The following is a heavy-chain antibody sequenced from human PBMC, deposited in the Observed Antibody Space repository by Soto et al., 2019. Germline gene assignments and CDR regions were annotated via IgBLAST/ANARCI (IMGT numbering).Heavy chain of an antibody. CDR1: GFTFSNYA. Sequence: EVQLLESGGGLVQPGGSLRVSCEASGFTFSNYAMTWVRQAPGRGLEWVSTISDSGGSTHYADSVKGRFTISRDNSKNTLYLQMNSLRAEDTAVYYCANGLFGELTPYYYMDVWGKGTTVTVSS. D-gene: IGHD3-10*02. CDR3: ANGLFGELTPYYYMDV. J-gene: IGHJ6*03. CDR2: ISDSGGST. V-gene: IGHV3-23*01.